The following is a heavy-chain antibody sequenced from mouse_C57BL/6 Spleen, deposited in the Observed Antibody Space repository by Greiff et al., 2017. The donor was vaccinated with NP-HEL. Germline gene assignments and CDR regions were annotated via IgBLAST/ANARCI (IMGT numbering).Heavy chain of an antibody. V-gene: IGHV1-20*01. J-gene: IGHJ1*03. CDR2: INPYNGDT. Sequence: EVQLQQSGPELVKPGDSVKISCKASGYSFTGYFMNWVMQSHGKSLEWIGRINPYNGDTFYNQKFKGKATLTVDKSSSTAHMELRSLTSEDSAVYYCARSYGSSPWYFDVWGTGTTVTVSS. D-gene: IGHD1-1*01. CDR3: ARSYGSSPWYFDV. CDR1: GYSFTGYF.